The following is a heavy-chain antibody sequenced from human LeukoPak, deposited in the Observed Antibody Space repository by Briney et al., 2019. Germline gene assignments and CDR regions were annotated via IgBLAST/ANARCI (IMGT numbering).Heavy chain of an antibody. V-gene: IGHV3-7*01. D-gene: IGHD6-6*01. CDR1: GFTFSRFA. Sequence: GGSLRLSCAASGFTFSRFAMSWVRQAPGKGLEWVANIKQDGSERYYVDSLKGQFTISRDNAKNSLYLQMNSLRAEDTAVYYCARVASYAFDIWGQGTMVTVSS. CDR2: IKQDGSER. CDR3: ARVASYAFDI. J-gene: IGHJ3*02.